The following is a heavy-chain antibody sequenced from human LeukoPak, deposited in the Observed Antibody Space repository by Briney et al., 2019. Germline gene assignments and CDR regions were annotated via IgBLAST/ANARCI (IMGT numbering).Heavy chain of an antibody. CDR2: INPIFGTA. Sequence: ASVKVSCKASGGTFSSYAISWVRQAPGQGLEWMGGINPIFGTANYAQKFQGRVTITTDESTSTAYMELSSLRSEDTAVYYCASVPEQWLLFDYWGQGTLVTVSS. D-gene: IGHD6-19*01. J-gene: IGHJ4*02. CDR1: GGTFSSYA. V-gene: IGHV1-69*05. CDR3: ASVPEQWLLFDY.